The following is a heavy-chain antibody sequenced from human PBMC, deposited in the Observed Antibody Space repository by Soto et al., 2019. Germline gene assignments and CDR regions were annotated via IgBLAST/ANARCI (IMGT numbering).Heavy chain of an antibody. D-gene: IGHD5-18*01. CDR3: ARGRYSYGTHFDY. CDR1: GGSFSGYY. V-gene: IGHV4-34*01. CDR2: INHSGST. Sequence: QVQLQQWGAGLLKPSETLSLTCAVDGGSFSGYYWSWIRQPPGKGLEWIGEINHSGSTNYNPSLKSRVTISVDTSKNQFSLKLSSVTAADTAVYYCARGRYSYGTHFDYWGQGTLVTVSS. J-gene: IGHJ4*02.